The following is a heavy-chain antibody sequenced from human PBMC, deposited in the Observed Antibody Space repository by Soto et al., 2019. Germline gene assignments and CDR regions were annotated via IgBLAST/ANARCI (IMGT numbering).Heavy chain of an antibody. Sequence: GGSLRLSCAASGFTFSSYSMNWVRQAPGKGLEWVSSISSSSSYIYYADSVKGRFTISRDNSKNTLHLQMISLRAEDTAVYFCAILAFWGQGTLVTVSS. V-gene: IGHV3-21*01. CDR2: ISSSSSYI. CDR3: AILAF. D-gene: IGHD3-3*01. J-gene: IGHJ4*02. CDR1: GFTFSSYS.